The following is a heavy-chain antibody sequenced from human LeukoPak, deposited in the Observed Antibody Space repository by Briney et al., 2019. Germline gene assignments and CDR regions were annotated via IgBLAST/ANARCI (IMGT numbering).Heavy chain of an antibody. CDR1: GGSISSYY. D-gene: IGHD2-21*02. Sequence: PSETLSLTCTVSGGSISSYYWSWIRQPPGKGLDWIGYVFNSGRTNYNPSLRSRVTMSVDTSKNQFSLKLSSLTAADTAVYYCAGRQHIEVVTSTRCSFDMWGQGTMVTVSS. J-gene: IGHJ3*02. V-gene: IGHV4-59*01. CDR3: AGRQHIEVVTSTRCSFDM. CDR2: VFNSGRT.